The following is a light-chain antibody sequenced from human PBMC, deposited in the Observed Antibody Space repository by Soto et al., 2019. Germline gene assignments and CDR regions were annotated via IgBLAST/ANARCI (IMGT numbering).Light chain of an antibody. CDR3: QHYNSYSEA. Sequence: DISITQSPSTLSGSVGDRATITCRASQTISSWLAWYQQKPGKAPKLLIYKASTLKSGVPSRFSGSGSGTEFTLTISSLQPDDFATYYCQHYNSYSEAFGQGTKVDIK. CDR1: QTISSW. V-gene: IGKV1-5*03. CDR2: KAS. J-gene: IGKJ1*01.